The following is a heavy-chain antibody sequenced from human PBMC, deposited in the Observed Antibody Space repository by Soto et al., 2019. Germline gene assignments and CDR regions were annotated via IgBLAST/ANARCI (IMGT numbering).Heavy chain of an antibody. J-gene: IGHJ6*04. CDR1: GGSFSAYY. Sequence: ASETLSLTCAVYGGSFSAYYWSWIRQPPGKGLEWIGEINHSGGTSYNPSLKSRVTISVDTSKSQFSLELTSVTAADRAVYYCARESVDTVDSSSFYEYWDKGNTVTVSS. CDR3: ARESVDTVDSSSFYEY. V-gene: IGHV4-34*01. CDR2: INHSGGT. D-gene: IGHD3-22*01.